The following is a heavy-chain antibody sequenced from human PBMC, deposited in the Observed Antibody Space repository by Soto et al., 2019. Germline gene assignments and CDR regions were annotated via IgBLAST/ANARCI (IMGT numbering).Heavy chain of an antibody. V-gene: IGHV4-39*01. CDR2: IYYSGST. J-gene: IGHJ5*02. Sequence: PSETLSLTCTVSGGSISSSSYYWGWIRQPPGKGLEWIGSIYYSGSTYYNPSLKSRVTISVDTSKNQFSLKLSSVTAADTAVYYCARHLADTPESVLLWFGEFLNWFDPWGQGTLVTVSS. D-gene: IGHD3-10*01. CDR3: ARHLADTPESVLLWFGEFLNWFDP. CDR1: GGSISSSSYY.